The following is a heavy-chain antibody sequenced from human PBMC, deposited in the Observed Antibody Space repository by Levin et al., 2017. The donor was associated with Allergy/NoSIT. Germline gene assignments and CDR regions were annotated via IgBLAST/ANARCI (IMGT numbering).Heavy chain of an antibody. V-gene: IGHV3-11*01. D-gene: IGHD1-14*01. CDR1: GFTFKSYY. J-gene: IGHJ4*02. CDR3: ATNAGGAQDLVLDF. CDR2: ISNNGFTM. Sequence: KPGGSLRLSCAASGFTFKSYYMNWIRQAPGKGPEWISHISNNGFTMYYADSVKGRFTISRDNARKSLYLQMTTLRADDTAVYYCATNAGGAQDLVLDFWGQGTLVTVSS.